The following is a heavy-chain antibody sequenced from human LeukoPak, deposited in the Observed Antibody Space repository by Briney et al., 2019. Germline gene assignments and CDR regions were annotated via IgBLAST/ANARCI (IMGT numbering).Heavy chain of an antibody. D-gene: IGHD1-26*01. J-gene: IGHJ4*02. CDR3: ARAYSGSYGTFDY. CDR1: GGSISSSSYY. Sequence: SETLSLTCTVSGGSISSSSYYWGWIRQPPGKGLEWIGSIYYSGSTYYNPSLKSRVTISVDRSKNQFSLKLSSVTAADTAVYYCARAYSGSYGTFDYWGQGTLVTVSS. CDR2: IYYSGST. V-gene: IGHV4-39*01.